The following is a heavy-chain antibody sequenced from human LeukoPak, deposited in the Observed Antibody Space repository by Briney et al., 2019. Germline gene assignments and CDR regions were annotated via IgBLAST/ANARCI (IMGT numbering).Heavy chain of an antibody. V-gene: IGHV1-2*04. Sequence: GASVKVSCKASGYTFTGYYMHWLRQAPGQGLEWMGWINPNSGGTNYAQKFQGWVTMTRDTSISTAYMELSRLRSDDTAVYYCARYSSGNQFDYWGQGTLVTVSS. CDR2: INPNSGGT. CDR3: ARYSSGNQFDY. CDR1: GYTFTGYY. J-gene: IGHJ4*02. D-gene: IGHD6-19*01.